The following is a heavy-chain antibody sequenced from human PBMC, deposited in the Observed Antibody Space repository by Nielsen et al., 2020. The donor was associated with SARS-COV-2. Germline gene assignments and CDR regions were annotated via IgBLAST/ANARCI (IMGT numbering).Heavy chain of an antibody. CDR3: TRDPPDSGWALDY. V-gene: IGHV3-23*01. J-gene: IGHJ4*02. D-gene: IGHD6-19*01. CDR1: GFTFSNSA. Sequence: GESLKISCTASGFTFSNSAMSWVRQTSGKGLEWVSSISGSGDRTDYADSVKGRVIISRDNSKNTLHLQMNSLRVEDTALYYCTRDPPDSGWALDYWGQGIPVTVSS. CDR2: ISGSGDRT.